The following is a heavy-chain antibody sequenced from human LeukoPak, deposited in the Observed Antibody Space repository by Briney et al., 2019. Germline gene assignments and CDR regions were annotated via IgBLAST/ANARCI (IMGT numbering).Heavy chain of an antibody. CDR1: GFTFSSYA. V-gene: IGHV3-23*01. Sequence: GGSLRLSCVASGFTFSSYAMSWVRQAPGKGLEWVSAISGSGGTTYYAHSVKGRLTISRDNSKNTLFLQMNSLRAEDTAVYYCAKHYYDFWSGSYYVDAWGKGTTVTVSS. CDR3: AKHYYDFWSGSYYVDA. J-gene: IGHJ6*04. D-gene: IGHD3-3*01. CDR2: ISGSGGTT.